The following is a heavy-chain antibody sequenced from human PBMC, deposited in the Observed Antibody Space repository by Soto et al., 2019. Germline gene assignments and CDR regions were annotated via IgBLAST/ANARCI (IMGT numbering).Heavy chain of an antibody. Sequence: GGSLRLSCAASGFTFSSYAMGWVRQAPGKGLEWVSAISGSGGSTYYADSVKGRFTISRDNSKNTLYLQMNSLRAEDTAVYYCAKDLGYCSGGSCYSRQGYFDYWGQGTLVSVSS. D-gene: IGHD2-15*01. CDR1: GFTFSSYA. J-gene: IGHJ4*02. CDR3: AKDLGYCSGGSCYSRQGYFDY. V-gene: IGHV3-23*01. CDR2: ISGSGGST.